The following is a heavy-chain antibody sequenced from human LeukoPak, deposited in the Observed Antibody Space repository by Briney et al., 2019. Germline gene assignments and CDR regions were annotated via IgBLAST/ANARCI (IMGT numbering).Heavy chain of an antibody. V-gene: IGHV3-49*04. CDR1: GFTFADYA. J-gene: IGHJ6*03. Sequence: PGRSLRLSCTASGFTFADYAMSWVRQAPGKGLEWVGFIRSKPYGGTTEYAASVKGRFTISRDDSKSIAYLQMNSLKAEDTAIYYCTREEDYYYYTDVWGKGITVTVSS. CDR2: IRSKPYGGTT. CDR3: TREEDYYYYTDV.